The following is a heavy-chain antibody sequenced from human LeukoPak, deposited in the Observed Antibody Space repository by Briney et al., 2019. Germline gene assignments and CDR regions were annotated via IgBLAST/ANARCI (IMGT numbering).Heavy chain of an antibody. CDR2: IIPIFGIA. J-gene: IGHJ5*02. Sequence: SVKVSCKASGGTFSSYAISWVRQAPGQGLEWMGRIIPIFGIANYAQKFRGRVTITADKSTSTAYMELSSLRSEDTAVYYCARDSDVVVPAASTGYWFDPWGQGTLVIVSS. CDR1: GGTFSSYA. CDR3: ARDSDVVVPAASTGYWFDP. V-gene: IGHV1-69*04. D-gene: IGHD2-2*01.